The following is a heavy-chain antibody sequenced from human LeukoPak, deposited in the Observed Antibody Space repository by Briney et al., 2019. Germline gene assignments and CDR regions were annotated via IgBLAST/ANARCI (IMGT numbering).Heavy chain of an antibody. V-gene: IGHV4-34*01. CDR3: ARPTSWVNYFDP. J-gene: IGHJ5*02. CDR2: INHSGGT. D-gene: IGHD1-7*01. Sequence: SETLSLTCAVFGGSFSGHYWTWIRQPPGKGLEWIGEINHSGGTNYDPSLKSRVTISVDTSKNQFSLKLSSLTAADTAVYYCARPTSWVNYFDPWGQGTLVTVSS. CDR1: GGSFSGHY.